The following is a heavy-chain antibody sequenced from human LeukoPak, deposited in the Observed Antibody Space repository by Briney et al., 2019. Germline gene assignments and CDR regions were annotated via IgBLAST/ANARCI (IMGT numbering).Heavy chain of an antibody. V-gene: IGHV1-69*05. J-gene: IGHJ4*02. Sequence: SVKVSCKASGGTFSSYAISWVRQAPGQGLEWMGGIIPIFGTANYAQKFQGRVTITTDESTSTAYMELSSLRSEDTAAYYCARVNYYGSGSYIDYWGQGTLVTVSS. CDR2: IIPIFGTA. CDR1: GGTFSSYA. CDR3: ARVNYYGSGSYIDY. D-gene: IGHD3-10*01.